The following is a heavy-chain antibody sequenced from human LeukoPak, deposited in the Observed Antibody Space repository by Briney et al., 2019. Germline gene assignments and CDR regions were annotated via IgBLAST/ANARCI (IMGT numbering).Heavy chain of an antibody. CDR1: GYTFISYG. D-gene: IGHD6-19*01. CDR2: ISTHNGYT. J-gene: IGHJ5*02. CDR3: ARRRAVAGVNWFDP. Sequence: GASVKVSCKASGYTFISYGISWVRQAPGQGLEWMGWISTHNGYTQYAQKFQGRVTMTTDTSMSTAYMELRSLRSDDTAVYYCARRRAVAGVNWFDPWGQGTLVTVSS. V-gene: IGHV1-18*01.